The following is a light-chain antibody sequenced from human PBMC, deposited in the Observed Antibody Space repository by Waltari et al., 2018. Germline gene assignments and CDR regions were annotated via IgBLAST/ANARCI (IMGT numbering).Light chain of an antibody. V-gene: IGKV1-12*01. Sequence: DIRMTQSPSFVSASVGDSVTITRRASQDISRWLAWYRQKPGKAPELLIYAASSLQSGVPSRFSGRGAGTDFSLIISDLHPEDFASYFCQHTHSFPHSFGGGTTLDI. CDR2: AAS. CDR1: QDISRW. CDR3: QHTHSFPHS. J-gene: IGKJ4*01.